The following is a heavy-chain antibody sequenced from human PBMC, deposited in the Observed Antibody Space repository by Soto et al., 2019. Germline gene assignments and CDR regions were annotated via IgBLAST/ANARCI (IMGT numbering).Heavy chain of an antibody. CDR2: MNPNSGNT. CDR3: ATTAYCGGDCYSDYFDY. D-gene: IGHD2-21*02. Sequence: GASVKVSCKASGYTFTSYDINWVRQATGQGLEWMGWMNPNSGNTGYAQKFQGRVTMTRNTLYLQVNSLRAEDTAVYYCATTAYCGGDCYSDYFDYWGQGTLVTSPQ. V-gene: IGHV1-8*01. CDR1: GYTFTSYD. J-gene: IGHJ4*02.